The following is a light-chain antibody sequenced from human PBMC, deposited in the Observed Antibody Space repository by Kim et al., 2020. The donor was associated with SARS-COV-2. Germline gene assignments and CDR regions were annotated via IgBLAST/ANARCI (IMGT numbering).Light chain of an antibody. V-gene: IGKV3-15*01. CDR3: QQYNNWPRT. CDR2: GAS. J-gene: IGKJ1*01. Sequence: EIVMTQSPATLSVSPGERATLSCRASQSVSSNLAWYQQKPGQAPRLLIYGASTRATGIPARFSGSGSGTEFTLTISSLQSEDFAVYYCQQYNNWPRTSGQGTTVEMK. CDR1: QSVSSN.